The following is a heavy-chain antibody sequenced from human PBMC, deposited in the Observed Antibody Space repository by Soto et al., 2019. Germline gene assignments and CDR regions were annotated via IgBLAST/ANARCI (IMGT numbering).Heavy chain of an antibody. CDR2: IYSGGTT. D-gene: IGHD3-22*01. CDR3: ARNGDSSDYRGWFDP. J-gene: IGHJ5*02. V-gene: IGHV3-66*01. CDR1: GFTVSSNY. Sequence: EVQLVESGGGLVQPGGSLRLSCAASGFTVSSNYMSWVRQAPGKGLEWVSVIYSGGTTYYADSVKGRFTIPRDNSKNTLYLQMNILRAEDTAVYYCARNGDSSDYRGWFDPWGQGTLVTVSS.